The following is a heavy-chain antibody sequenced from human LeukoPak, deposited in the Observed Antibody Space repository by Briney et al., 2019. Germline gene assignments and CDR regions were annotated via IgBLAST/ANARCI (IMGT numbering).Heavy chain of an antibody. CDR3: AKDHGGLVGAALQYYFDY. Sequence: SETLSLTCTVSGGSISSYYWSWIRQPPGKGLEWIGYIYYSGSTNYNPSLKSRVTISVDTSKNQFSLRLSSVTAADTAVYYCAKDHGGLVGAALQYYFDYWGQGTLVTVSS. CDR2: IYYSGST. V-gene: IGHV4-59*12. D-gene: IGHD1-26*01. CDR1: GGSISSYY. J-gene: IGHJ4*02.